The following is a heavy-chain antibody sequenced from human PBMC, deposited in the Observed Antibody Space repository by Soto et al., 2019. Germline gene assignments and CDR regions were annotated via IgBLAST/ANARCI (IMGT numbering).Heavy chain of an antibody. CDR2: IIPIFGTA. CDR3: ARVGSIYCSSTSCPYGMDV. CDR1: GGTFSSYA. Sequence: GASVKVSCKASGGTFSSYAISWVRQAPGQGLEWMGGIIPIFGTANYAQKFQGRVTITADESTSTAYMELSSLRSEDTAVYYCARVGSIYCSSTSCPYGMDVWGQGTTVTVSS. V-gene: IGHV1-69*13. D-gene: IGHD2-2*01. J-gene: IGHJ6*02.